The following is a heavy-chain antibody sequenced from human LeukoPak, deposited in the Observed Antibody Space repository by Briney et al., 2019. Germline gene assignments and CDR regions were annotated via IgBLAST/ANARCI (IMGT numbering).Heavy chain of an antibody. CDR1: GYTFTSYD. D-gene: IGHD3-10*01. CDR2: LNPDTGAT. Sequence: GASVKVSCKASGYTFTSYDINWVRQATGQGLEWVGYLNPDTGATGYAQKFQGRVTMTRAASMSTAYMELTRLISDDTAVYYCVRGGDLDYWGQGTLVTVSS. J-gene: IGHJ4*02. V-gene: IGHV1-8*02. CDR3: VRGGDLDY.